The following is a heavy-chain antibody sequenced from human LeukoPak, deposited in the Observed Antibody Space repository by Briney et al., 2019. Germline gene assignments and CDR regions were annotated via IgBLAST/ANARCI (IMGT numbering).Heavy chain of an antibody. Sequence: GGSLRLSCAASGFTFSSHDMHWVRQATGKGLEWVSAIGTAGDPYYPGSVKGRFTISRENAKNSLYLQMNNLRAGDTAVYYCTRGGTGSTFYYYFGLDVWGQGTTVTVSS. J-gene: IGHJ6*02. V-gene: IGHV3-13*05. CDR1: GFTFSSHD. D-gene: IGHD1-7*01. CDR2: IGTAGDP. CDR3: TRGGTGSTFYYYFGLDV.